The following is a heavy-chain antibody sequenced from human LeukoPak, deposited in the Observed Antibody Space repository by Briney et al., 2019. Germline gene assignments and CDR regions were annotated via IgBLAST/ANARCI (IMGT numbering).Heavy chain of an antibody. Sequence: VKVSCKASGGTFSSYAISWVRQAPGQGLEWMGRIIPILGIANYAQKFQGRVTITADKSTSTAYMELRSLRSDDTAVYYCARAPREGEPDYWGQGTLVTVSS. D-gene: IGHD3-16*01. CDR3: ARAPREGEPDY. CDR2: IIPILGIA. V-gene: IGHV1-69*04. J-gene: IGHJ4*02. CDR1: GGTFSSYA.